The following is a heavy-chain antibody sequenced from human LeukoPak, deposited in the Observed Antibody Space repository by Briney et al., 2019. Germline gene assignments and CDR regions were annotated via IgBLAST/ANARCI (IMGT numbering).Heavy chain of an antibody. CDR1: RFTFSSYG. CDR3: AKDSFGSSWYTGLDY. V-gene: IGHV3-30*02. D-gene: IGHD6-13*01. Sequence: GGSLRLSCAASRFTFSSYGMHWVRQAPGKGLEWVAFIQYDGINKYYADSVEGRFTISRDNSKNTLYLQMNSLRTEDTAVYYCAKDSFGSSWYTGLDYWGQGTLVTVSS. J-gene: IGHJ4*02. CDR2: IQYDGINK.